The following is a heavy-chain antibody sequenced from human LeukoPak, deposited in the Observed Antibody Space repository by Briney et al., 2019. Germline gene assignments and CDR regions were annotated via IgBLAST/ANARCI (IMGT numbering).Heavy chain of an antibody. Sequence: GGSLRLSCAASGFTVSSNYMSWVRQAPDQGLEWVAIMSYYGNNKYYGDSVKGRFTISRDDSKNTLYLQMNSLRAEDTAVYFCAKDWGSGSNRHYALDVWGQGTMVTVSA. V-gene: IGHV3-30*18. J-gene: IGHJ3*01. CDR2: MSYYGNNK. D-gene: IGHD4-23*01. CDR1: GFTVSSNY. CDR3: AKDWGSGSNRHYALDV.